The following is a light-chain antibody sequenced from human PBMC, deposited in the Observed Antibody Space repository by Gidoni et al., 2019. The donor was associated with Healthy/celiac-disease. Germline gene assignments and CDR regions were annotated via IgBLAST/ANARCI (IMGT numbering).Light chain of an antibody. V-gene: IGLV2-14*01. Sequence: QSALTQPASVSGSPGQSITISCTGTSSDVGGYNYVSWYQQHPGKAPKLMIYDVSNRPSGVSKRFSGSKSGNTASLTISGLQAEDEADYYCSSYTSSSSVVFGGGTKLXV. J-gene: IGLJ2*01. CDR2: DVS. CDR1: SSDVGGYNY. CDR3: SSYTSSSSVV.